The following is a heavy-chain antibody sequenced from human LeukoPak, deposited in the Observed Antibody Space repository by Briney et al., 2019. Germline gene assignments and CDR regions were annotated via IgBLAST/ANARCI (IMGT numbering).Heavy chain of an antibody. CDR2: IIISSSYI. D-gene: IGHD3-10*01. J-gene: IGHJ4*02. CDR3: ARERGSGNEVSFDY. CDR1: GFTFSSYS. V-gene: IGHV3-21*01. Sequence: GGSLRLSCAASGFTFSSYSLNWVRQAPGKGLEWVSSIIISSSYIHYADSVKGRFTISRDNAKNSLYLQMNSLRPKDTAVYYCARERGSGNEVSFDYWGQGTLVTVSS.